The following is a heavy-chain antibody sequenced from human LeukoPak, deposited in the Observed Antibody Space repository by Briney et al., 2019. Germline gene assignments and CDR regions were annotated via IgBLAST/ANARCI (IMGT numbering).Heavy chain of an antibody. V-gene: IGHV3-11*04. CDR1: GFTFSDYY. Sequence: EGSLRLSCAASGFTFSDYYMSWIRQAPGEGLEWVSYISSSGSTIYYADSVKGRFTISRDNAKNSLYLQMNSLRAEDTAVYYCATMVRGGGWFDPWGQGTLVTVSS. CDR2: ISSSGSTI. CDR3: ATMVRGGGWFDP. D-gene: IGHD3-10*01. J-gene: IGHJ5*02.